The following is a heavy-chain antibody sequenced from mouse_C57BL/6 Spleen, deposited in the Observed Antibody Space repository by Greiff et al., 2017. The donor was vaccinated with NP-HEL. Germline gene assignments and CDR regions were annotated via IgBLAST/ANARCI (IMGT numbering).Heavy chain of an antibody. CDR3: AKGWDGYQDWYFDV. J-gene: IGHJ1*03. V-gene: IGHV2-5*01. CDR1: GFSLTSYG. Sequence: QVQLQQSGPGLVQPSQSLSITCTVSGFSLTSYGVHWVRQSPGKGLEWLGVIWRGGSTDYTAAFMSRLSITKDKSKSQVFFKMNSLQADDTAIYYCAKGWDGYQDWYFDVWGTGTTVTVSS. D-gene: IGHD2-3*01. CDR2: IWRGGST.